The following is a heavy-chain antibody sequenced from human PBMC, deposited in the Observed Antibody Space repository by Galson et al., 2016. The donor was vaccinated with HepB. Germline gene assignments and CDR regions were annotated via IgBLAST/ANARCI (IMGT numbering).Heavy chain of an antibody. V-gene: IGHV2-70*01. CDR2: IDWDDGK. D-gene: IGHD4-11*01. CDR3: ARISYASSNYGYDFDY. J-gene: IGHJ4*02. Sequence: PALVKPTQTLTLTCAFSGFSLRTSGMSVTWIRQPPGKALEWLALIDWDDGKYYSTSLKTRLTISEDTSKNQVVLTMTNMDPVDTATYYCARISYASSNYGYDFDYWGQGTLVTVSS. CDR1: GFSLRTSGMS.